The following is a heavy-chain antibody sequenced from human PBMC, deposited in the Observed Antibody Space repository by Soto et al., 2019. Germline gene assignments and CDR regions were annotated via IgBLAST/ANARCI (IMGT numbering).Heavy chain of an antibody. V-gene: IGHV3-23*04. CDR1: GFTFSSYS. Sequence: EVQLVASGGGLAQPGGSLRLSCAASGFTFSSYSMIWVRQAPGKGLEWVSISSGSGGGTSYADSVKGRCTISRDNSKNRQFLQRKSLRDEDTVVYYCAKVTDCGVSRYDDGIEIWGHGTLVTVS. CDR2: SSGSGGGT. D-gene: IGHD2-21*01. CDR3: AKVTDCGVSRYDDGIEI. J-gene: IGHJ3*02.